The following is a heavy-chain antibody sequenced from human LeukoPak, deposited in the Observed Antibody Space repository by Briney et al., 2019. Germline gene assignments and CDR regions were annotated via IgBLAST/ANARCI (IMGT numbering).Heavy chain of an antibody. CDR3: AREILGELYFDF. Sequence: GGSLRLSCAASGFTFSSYSMNWVRQAPGKGLEWVSSISSSSTYTYYADSVKGRFTISRDNAKNSLYLQMNSLRAEDTAVYYCAREILGELYFDFWGQGTLVTVSS. J-gene: IGHJ4*02. D-gene: IGHD3-10*01. V-gene: IGHV3-21*01. CDR2: ISSSSTYT. CDR1: GFTFSSYS.